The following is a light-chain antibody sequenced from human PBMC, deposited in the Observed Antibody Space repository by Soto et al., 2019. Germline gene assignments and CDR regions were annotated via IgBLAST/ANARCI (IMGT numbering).Light chain of an antibody. Sequence: QSVLTQSSSASASLGSSVKLTCTLSSGHSTYIIAWHQQQPGKAPRYLMKLEGSGTYSKGSGVPDRFSGSNSGADRYLTISKLQSEDEADYYCETWDSNTRVFGGGTKVTVL. CDR1: SGHSTYI. CDR2: LEGSGTY. J-gene: IGLJ2*01. V-gene: IGLV4-60*03. CDR3: ETWDSNTRV.